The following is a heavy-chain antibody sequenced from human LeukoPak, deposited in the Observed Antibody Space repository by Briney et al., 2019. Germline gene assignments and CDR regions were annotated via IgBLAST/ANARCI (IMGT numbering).Heavy chain of an antibody. V-gene: IGHV1-2*04. J-gene: IGHJ3*02. CDR1: GYTFTGYY. CDR2: INPNSGCT. D-gene: IGHD7-27*01. Sequence: ASVKVSCKASGYTFTGYYMHWVRQAPGQGLEGVGWINPNSGCTNYAQKFQGWVTMTRDKSISTAYMELSRLRSDDTAVYYCARGPLGDAFDIWGQGTMVTVSS. CDR3: ARGPLGDAFDI.